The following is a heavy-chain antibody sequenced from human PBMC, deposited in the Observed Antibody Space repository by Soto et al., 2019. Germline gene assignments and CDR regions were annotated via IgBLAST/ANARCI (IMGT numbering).Heavy chain of an antibody. CDR1: GGSIISGDYY. CDR3: ARSPGYNGNFHGWFDP. D-gene: IGHD1-7*01. CDR2: IYYSGRT. V-gene: IGHV4-30-4*01. J-gene: IGHJ5*02. Sequence: SETLSLTCTVSGGSIISGDYYWSWIRQPPGKGLEWIGYIYYSGRTYYNPSLKSRVTISVDTSKNQFPLKLSSVTAADTAVYYCARSPGYNGNFHGWFDPWGQGTLVTVSS.